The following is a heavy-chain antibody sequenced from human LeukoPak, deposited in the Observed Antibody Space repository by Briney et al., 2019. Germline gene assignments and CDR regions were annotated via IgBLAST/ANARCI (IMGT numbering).Heavy chain of an antibody. CDR2: ISWNSSSI. CDR3: AKVIGYAESGYLTSAVDY. CDR1: GFTFDDYA. D-gene: IGHD3-22*01. J-gene: IGHJ4*02. Sequence: GGSLRLSCAASGFTFDDYAMHWVRQAPGKGLEWVSGISWNSSSIGYADSVKGRFTISRDNAKNSLYLQMNSLRAEDTALYYCAKVIGYAESGYLTSAVDYWGQGTLVTVSS. V-gene: IGHV3-9*01.